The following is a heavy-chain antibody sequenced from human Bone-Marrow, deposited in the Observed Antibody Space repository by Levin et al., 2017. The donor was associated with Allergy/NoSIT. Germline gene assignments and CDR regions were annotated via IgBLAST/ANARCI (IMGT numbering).Heavy chain of an antibody. V-gene: IGHV3-30*18. Sequence: LSLTCAASGFTFSTHGMHWVRQAPGKGLEWVAITSYDGSNKYYADSVKGRFTISRDNSKNTVFLQMNSLRPEDTAVYYCAKDRAVYDDSDSLDYWGQGTLVTVSS. CDR2: TSYDGSNK. J-gene: IGHJ4*02. CDR1: GFTFSTHG. D-gene: IGHD5/OR15-5a*01. CDR3: AKDRAVYDDSDSLDY.